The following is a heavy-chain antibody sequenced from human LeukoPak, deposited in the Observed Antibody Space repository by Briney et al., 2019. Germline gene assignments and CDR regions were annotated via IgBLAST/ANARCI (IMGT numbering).Heavy chain of an antibody. D-gene: IGHD3-16*02. Sequence: SETLSLTCTVSGGSISSYYWSWIRQPPGKGLEWIGYIYYSGSTNYNPSLKSRVTISVDTSKNQFSLKLSSVTAADTAVYYCARLIVVHGDYDYWGQGTLVTVSS. CDR1: GGSISSYY. CDR2: IYYSGST. J-gene: IGHJ4*02. V-gene: IGHV4-59*08. CDR3: ARLIVVHGDYDY.